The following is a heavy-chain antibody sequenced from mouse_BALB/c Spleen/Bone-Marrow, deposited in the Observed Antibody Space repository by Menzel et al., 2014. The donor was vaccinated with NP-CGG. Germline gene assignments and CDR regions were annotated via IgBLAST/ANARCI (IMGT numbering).Heavy chain of an antibody. Sequence: DVKLVESGGGLVKPGGSLKLSCAASGFTFSSYAMSWVRQTPEKRLEWVASISSGGSTYYPDSVKGRFTISRDNARNILYLQMSSLRSEDTAMYYCARDGSSYYAKDYWGQGTSVTVSS. J-gene: IGHJ4*01. V-gene: IGHV5-6-5*01. CDR3: ARDGSSYYAKDY. D-gene: IGHD1-1*01. CDR1: GFTFSSYA. CDR2: ISSGGST.